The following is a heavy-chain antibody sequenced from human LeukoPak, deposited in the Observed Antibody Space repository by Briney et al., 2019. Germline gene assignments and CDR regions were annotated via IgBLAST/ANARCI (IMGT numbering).Heavy chain of an antibody. Sequence: GGSLRLSCAASGLTVSSNYMSWVRQAPGKGLEWVSIIYSGGSTYYADSVKGRFTISRDNSKNTVYLQMNSLRAEDTAVYYCARETGGYSGMDVWGQGTTVTVSS. CDR3: ARETGGYSGMDV. CDR2: IYSGGST. J-gene: IGHJ6*02. CDR1: GLTVSSNY. V-gene: IGHV3-53*01. D-gene: IGHD2-8*02.